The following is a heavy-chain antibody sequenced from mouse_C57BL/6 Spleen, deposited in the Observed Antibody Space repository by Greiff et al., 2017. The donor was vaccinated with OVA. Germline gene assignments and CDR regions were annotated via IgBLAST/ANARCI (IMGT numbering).Heavy chain of an antibody. J-gene: IGHJ2*01. D-gene: IGHD1-1*01. V-gene: IGHV1-4*01. CDR2: INPSSGYT. Sequence: QVQLKQSGAELARPGASVKMSCKASGYTFTSYTMHWVKQRPGQGLEWIGYINPSSGYTKYNQKFKDKATLTADKSSSTAYMQLSSLTSEDSAVYYCARGSSYGDYFDYWGQGTTLTVSS. CDR3: ARGSSYGDYFDY. CDR1: GYTFTSYT.